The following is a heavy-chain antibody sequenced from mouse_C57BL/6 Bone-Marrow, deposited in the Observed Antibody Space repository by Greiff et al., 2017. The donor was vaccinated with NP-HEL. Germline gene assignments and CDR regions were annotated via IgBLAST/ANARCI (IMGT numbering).Heavy chain of an antibody. CDR3: TRDRRGNWYFDV. V-gene: IGHV5-9-1*02. D-gene: IGHD2-14*01. Sequence: EVHLVESGEGLVKPGGSLKLSCAASGFTFSSYAMSWVRQTPEKRLEWVAYISSGGDYIYYADTVKGRFTISRDNARNTLYLQMSSLKSEDTAMYYCTRDRRGNWYFDVWGTGTTVTVSS. CDR2: ISSGGDYI. CDR1: GFTFSSYA. J-gene: IGHJ1*03.